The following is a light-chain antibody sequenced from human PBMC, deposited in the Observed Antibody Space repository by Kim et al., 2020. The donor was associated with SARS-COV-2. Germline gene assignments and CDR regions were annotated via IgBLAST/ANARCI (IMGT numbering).Light chain of an antibody. CDR2: GND. CDR1: NSNIGSNT. V-gene: IGLV1-44*01. CDR3: GAWDDSLNGWV. J-gene: IGLJ3*02. Sequence: QSVLTQPPSVSGTPGQRVTISCSGSNSNIGSNTVNWYRQLPGTAPKLLIFGNDQRPSGVPDRFSGSKSGTSASLAIRGLQSEDETHYYCGAWDDSLNGWVFGGGTQLTVL.